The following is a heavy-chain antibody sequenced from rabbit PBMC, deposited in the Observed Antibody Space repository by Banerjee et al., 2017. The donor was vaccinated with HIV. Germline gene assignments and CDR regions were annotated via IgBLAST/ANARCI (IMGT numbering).Heavy chain of an antibody. D-gene: IGHD6-1*01. CDR2: INAGSSGST. V-gene: IGHV1S40*01. Sequence: QSLEESGGGLVQPEGSLTLTCTASGFSFSSSYYMCWVRQAPGKGLEWIGCINAGSSGSTYYASWAKGRFTISKTSSTTVTLQMTSLTAADTATYFCGRDFSGAGDAAYDYATRFRLDLWGPGTLVTVS. CDR1: GFSFSSSYY. J-gene: IGHJ3*01. CDR3: GRDFSGAGDAAYDYATRFRLDL.